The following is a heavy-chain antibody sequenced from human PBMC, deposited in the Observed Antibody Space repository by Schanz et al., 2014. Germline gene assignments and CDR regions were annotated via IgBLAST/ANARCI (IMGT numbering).Heavy chain of an antibody. CDR3: AREVGGSFGQHY. J-gene: IGHJ4*02. V-gene: IGHV3-7*01. Sequence: EVLLVDSGGGLVQPGGSLRLSCGASGFTFSAHAMSWVRQAPGKGLEWVANIKKDGSENYYADSVKGRFIISRDNAKSSQYLQMNILREEDTAVYYCAREVGGSFGQHYWGQGALVTVSS. CDR2: IKKDGSEN. D-gene: IGHD1-26*01. CDR1: GFTFSAHA.